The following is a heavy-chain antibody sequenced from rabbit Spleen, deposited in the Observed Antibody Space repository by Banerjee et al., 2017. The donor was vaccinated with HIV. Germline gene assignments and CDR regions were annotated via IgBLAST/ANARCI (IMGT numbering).Heavy chain of an antibody. CDR3: ARSGGGGIYLGV. D-gene: IGHD8-1*01. CDR1: GFSFSSDYD. Sequence: QEQLVESGGGLVQPEGSLTLTCTASGFSFSSDYDICWVRQAPGKGLEWIGCIYTGDGSTWYASWAKGRFTISKTSSTTVTLQMTSLTAADTATYFCARSGGGGIYLGVWGPGTLVTVS. V-gene: IGHV1S45*01. J-gene: IGHJ4*01. CDR2: IYTGDGST.